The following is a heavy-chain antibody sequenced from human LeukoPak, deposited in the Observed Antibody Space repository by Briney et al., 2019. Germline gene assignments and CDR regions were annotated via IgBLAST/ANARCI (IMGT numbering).Heavy chain of an antibody. D-gene: IGHD2-15*01. J-gene: IGHJ6*04. Sequence: SETLSLTCAVYGGSFSGYYWSWIRQPPGKGLEWIGEINHSGSTNYNPSLKSRVTVSVDTSKNQFPLKLSSVTAADTAVYYCARGPGCSGGSCYPRYYYYGMDVWGKGTTVTVSS. CDR1: GGSFSGYY. CDR2: INHSGST. CDR3: ARGPGCSGGSCYPRYYYYGMDV. V-gene: IGHV4-34*01.